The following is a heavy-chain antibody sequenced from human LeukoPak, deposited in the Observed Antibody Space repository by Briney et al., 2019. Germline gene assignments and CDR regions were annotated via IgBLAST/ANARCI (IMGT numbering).Heavy chain of an antibody. CDR2: VYYSGST. CDR3: PRQLWFHLFDY. D-gene: IGHD3-10*01. Sequence: SEALSLTCSVSGGSISSSTYYWGWIRQPPGKGLEWIGTVYYSGSTYYNPSLKGRVTISVDTSTNQFSLRLSSVTAADTAVYYCPRQLWFHLFDYWGQGTLVTFSS. CDR1: GGSISSSTYY. V-gene: IGHV4-39*01. J-gene: IGHJ4*02.